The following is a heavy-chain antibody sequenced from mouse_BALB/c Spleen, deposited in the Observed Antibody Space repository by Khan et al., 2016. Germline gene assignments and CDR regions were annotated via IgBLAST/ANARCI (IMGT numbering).Heavy chain of an antibody. CDR1: GYSITSDYA. Sequence: EVQLQESGPGLVKPSQSLSLTCTVTGYSITSDYAWNWIRQFPGNKLEWRGYISYSGVTSYNPSLKSRISITRDTSKNHSFLQLNSGINEDTATYYCARSHDYGYWYFDVWGAGTTVTVSS. CDR2: ISYSGVT. V-gene: IGHV3-2*02. J-gene: IGHJ1*01. D-gene: IGHD1-2*01. CDR3: ARSHDYGYWYFDV.